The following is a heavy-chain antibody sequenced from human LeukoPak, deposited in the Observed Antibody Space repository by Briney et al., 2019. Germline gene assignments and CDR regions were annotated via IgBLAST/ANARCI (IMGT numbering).Heavy chain of an antibody. CDR2: INPNSGGT. CDR3: ARDLVERDDFPD. V-gene: IGHV1-2*02. D-gene: IGHD3-3*01. CDR1: GYTFTGYY. Sequence: ASVNVSCKASGYTFTGYYIHWVRQAPGQGLEWMGWINPNSGGTNYAQKFQGRVTMTRDTSISTAYMELSRLRSDDTAVYYCARDLVERDDFPDWGQGTLVTVSS. J-gene: IGHJ4*02.